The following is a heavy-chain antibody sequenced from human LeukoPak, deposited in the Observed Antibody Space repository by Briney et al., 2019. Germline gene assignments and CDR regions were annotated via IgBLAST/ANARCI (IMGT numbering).Heavy chain of an antibody. V-gene: IGHV1-46*01. D-gene: IGHD2-2*01. CDR3: ARGDVVVPAAPDPNYYYYYMDV. CDR2: INPSGGST. CDR1: GYTFTSYY. Sequence: ASVKVSCKASGYTFTSYYMHWVRQAPGQGLEWMGIINPSGGSTSYAQKFQGRVTMARDMSTSTVYMELSSLRSEDTAVYYCARGDVVVPAAPDPNYYYYYMDVWGKGTTVTISS. J-gene: IGHJ6*03.